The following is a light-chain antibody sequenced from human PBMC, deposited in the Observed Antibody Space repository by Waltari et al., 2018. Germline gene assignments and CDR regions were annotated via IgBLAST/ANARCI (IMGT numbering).Light chain of an antibody. Sequence: EVVMTQSPDTLSVSPGERATLSCRASQNVYTNLAWYQQSPGQPPRLLIFRASTRASGIPARFSGSGFGTEFTLTISSLQSEDSAVYYCQQYNNWPPITFGQGTRLEIK. J-gene: IGKJ5*01. CDR1: QNVYTN. CDR3: QQYNNWPPIT. CDR2: RAS. V-gene: IGKV3-15*01.